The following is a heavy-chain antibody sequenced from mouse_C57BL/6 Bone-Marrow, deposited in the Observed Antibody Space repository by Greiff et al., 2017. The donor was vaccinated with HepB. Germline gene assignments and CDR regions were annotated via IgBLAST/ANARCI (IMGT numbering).Heavy chain of an antibody. CDR3: ARTLSRTSFDY. J-gene: IGHJ2*01. CDR2: INPSSGYT. CDR1: GYTFTSYT. D-gene: IGHD3-3*01. Sequence: QVQLQQSGAELARPGASVKMSCKASGYTFTSYTMHWVKQRPGQGLEWIGYINPSSGYTKYNQKFKDKATLTADKSSSTAYMQLSSLTSEDSAVYYCARTLSRTSFDYWGQGTTLTVSS. V-gene: IGHV1-4*01.